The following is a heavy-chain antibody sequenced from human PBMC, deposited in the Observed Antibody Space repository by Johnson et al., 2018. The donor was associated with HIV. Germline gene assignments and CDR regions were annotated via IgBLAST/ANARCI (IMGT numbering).Heavy chain of an antibody. CDR1: GFTFSSYA. CDR3: AKPLVGATRDDAFDV. Sequence: QVQLVESGGGVVQPGGSLRLSCAASGFTFSSYAMHWVRQAPGKGLEWVAVISYDGSNKYYADSVKGRFTISRDNSKNTLYLQMNSLRAEDTAVYYCAKPLVGATRDDAFDVWGQGTMVTVSS. CDR2: ISYDGSNK. V-gene: IGHV3-30*04. D-gene: IGHD1-26*01. J-gene: IGHJ3*01.